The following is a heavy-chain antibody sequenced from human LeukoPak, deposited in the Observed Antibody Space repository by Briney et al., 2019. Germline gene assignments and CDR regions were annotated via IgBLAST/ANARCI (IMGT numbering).Heavy chain of an antibody. Sequence: PGGSLRLSCAAYGFTLSSYAMSWVRQAPGKGLEWVSSLSGSGGSTYYAYSVKGRFTISRDNSKNTLYLQMNSLRAEDTAVYYCAKDSGSYLPLDYWGQGTLVTVSS. V-gene: IGHV3-23*01. D-gene: IGHD1-26*01. CDR3: AKDSGSYLPLDY. CDR1: GFTLSSYA. J-gene: IGHJ4*02. CDR2: LSGSGGST.